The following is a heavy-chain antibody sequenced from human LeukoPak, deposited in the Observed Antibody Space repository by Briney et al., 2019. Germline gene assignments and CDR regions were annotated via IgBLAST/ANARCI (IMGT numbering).Heavy chain of an antibody. CDR2: INPTSGGT. CDR1: GYTFIGYY. CDR3: ARLVGLSTTASY. V-gene: IGHV1-2*02. J-gene: IGHJ4*02. Sequence: ASVKVSCKASGYTFIGYYLHWVRQAPGQGLEWMGWINPTSGGTNYAQKFQDRVTMTRDTSINTAYMELSRLASDDTAVYYCARLVGLSTTASYWGQGTLVIVSS. D-gene: IGHD5/OR15-5a*01.